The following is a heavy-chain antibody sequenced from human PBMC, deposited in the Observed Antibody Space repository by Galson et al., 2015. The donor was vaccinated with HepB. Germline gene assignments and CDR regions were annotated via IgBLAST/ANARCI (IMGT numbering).Heavy chain of an antibody. CDR2: ISPSGNNT. V-gene: IGHV3-23*01. CDR1: GFPFSCYA. CDR3: AKVFPEKTDGWYRQALYYLDS. J-gene: IGHJ5*01. D-gene: IGHD6-19*01. Sequence: SLRLSCAASGFPFSCYAMTWVRQAPGKGLEWVSAISPSGNNTYSADSVKGRFTISRDNSKNTLFLQMNSLRADDTAIYFCAKVFPEKTDGWYRQALYYLDSWGHGTRVTVSS.